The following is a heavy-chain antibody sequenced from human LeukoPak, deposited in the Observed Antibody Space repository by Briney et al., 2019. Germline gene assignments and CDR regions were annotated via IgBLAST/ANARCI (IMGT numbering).Heavy chain of an antibody. Sequence: GESLQISCKGSGYSFTSHWIGWVRQMPGKGLEWMGIVNPDDSDTIYSPSFQGQVTISADESITTAYLQWSSLKASDTAMYYCARLRWPRGGRSSFDYWGQGALVTVSS. CDR3: ARLRWPRGGRSSFDY. J-gene: IGHJ4*02. CDR1: GYSFTSHW. CDR2: VNPDDSDT. D-gene: IGHD3-10*01. V-gene: IGHV5-51*01.